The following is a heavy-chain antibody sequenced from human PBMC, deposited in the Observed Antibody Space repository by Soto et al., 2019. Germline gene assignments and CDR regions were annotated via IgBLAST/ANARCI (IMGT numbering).Heavy chain of an antibody. CDR1: GFTFSSYA. D-gene: IGHD3-3*01. CDR2: ISGSGGST. J-gene: IGHJ4*02. V-gene: IGHV3-23*01. CDR3: AKVYYDFWSGYYGSFDY. Sequence: PGGSLRLSCAASGFTFSSYAMSWVRQAPGKGLEWVSAISGSGGSTYYADSVKGRFTISRDNSKNTLYLQMNSLRAEDTAVYYCAKVYYDFWSGYYGSFDYWGQGXLVTVYS.